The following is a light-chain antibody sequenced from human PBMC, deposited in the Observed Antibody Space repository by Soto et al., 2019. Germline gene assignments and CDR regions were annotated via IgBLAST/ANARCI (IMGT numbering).Light chain of an antibody. CDR3: QQNVTPPT. Sequence: EIVLTQSPGTLSLSPGERATLSCRASQSVSSSYLAWYQQKPGQAPRLLIYGASSRATGIPDRFSGSGSGTDLPLPTSRLEPEDLAVYSCQQNVTPPTSGQGTRLE. J-gene: IGKJ1*01. CDR1: QSVSSSY. V-gene: IGKV3-20*01. CDR2: GAS.